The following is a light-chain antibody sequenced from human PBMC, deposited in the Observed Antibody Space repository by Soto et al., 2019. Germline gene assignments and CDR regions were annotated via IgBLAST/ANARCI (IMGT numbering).Light chain of an antibody. CDR1: QDIRSD. J-gene: IGKJ1*01. V-gene: IGKV1-6*01. CDR2: AAS. CDR3: LQDHTYPWT. Sequence: AIRVTQSPSSLSASVGDRITISCRASQDIRSDLCWYQQEPGKAPKMLIFAASNLQSGVPSRFSGNASGTTFTLTISSLQPEDVATYYCLQDHTYPWTFGQGTRVEI.